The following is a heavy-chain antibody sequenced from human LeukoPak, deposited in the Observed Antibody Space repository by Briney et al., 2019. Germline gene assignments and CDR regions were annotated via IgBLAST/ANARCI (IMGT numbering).Heavy chain of an antibody. CDR2: ISTSGSTI. D-gene: IGHD5-18*01. J-gene: IGHJ4*02. V-gene: IGHV3-48*03. Sequence: SGGSLRLPCAASGFTFSSYEMNWVRQAPGKGLDWVSYISTSGSTIYYADSVKGRFTISRDNAKNSLYLQMNSLRAEDTAMYYCARRATTERGHSYGLDFWGQGTLVTVSS. CDR1: GFTFSSYE. CDR3: ARRATTERGHSYGLDF.